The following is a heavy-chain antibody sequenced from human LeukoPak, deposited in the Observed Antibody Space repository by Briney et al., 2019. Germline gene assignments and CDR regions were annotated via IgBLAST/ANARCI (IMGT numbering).Heavy chain of an antibody. J-gene: IGHJ4*02. V-gene: IGHV3-23*01. CDR1: GFTFNNYD. D-gene: IGHD4-23*01. CDR3: ANKRYGGNPGGFDY. Sequence: PGGSLRLSCAASGFTFNNYDMSWVRQAPGKGLEWVSIIRSSGGGTYYADSVKGRFTISRDNSKNTLYLQMNSLRAEDTAVYYCANKRYGGNPGGFDYWGQGTLVTVSS. CDR2: IRSSGGGT.